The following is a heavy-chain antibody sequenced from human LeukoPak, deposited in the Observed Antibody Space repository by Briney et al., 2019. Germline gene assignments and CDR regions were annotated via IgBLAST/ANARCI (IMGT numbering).Heavy chain of an antibody. V-gene: IGHV4-39*01. CDR1: GGSIRSSYYY. D-gene: IGHD3-22*01. CDR2: IYDSGST. Sequence: SETLSLTCTVSGGSIRSSYYYWGWIRQPPGKGLEWIGSIYDSGSTYYNPSLKSRVTISVDTSKNQFSLKLNSVTAADTAVYYCARGSGTMIGWGQGTLVTVSS. CDR3: ARGSGTMIG. J-gene: IGHJ4*02.